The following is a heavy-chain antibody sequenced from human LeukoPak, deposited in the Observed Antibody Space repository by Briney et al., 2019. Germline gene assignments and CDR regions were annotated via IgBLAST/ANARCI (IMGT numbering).Heavy chain of an antibody. CDR1: GFTFSDYY. CDR3: ARLAVAGTYFDY. CDR2: ISSSGSTI. Sequence: GGSLRLSCAASGFTFSDYYMSWIRQAPGKGLEWVSYISSSGSTIYYADSVKGRFTISRGNAKNSLYLQMNSLRAEDTAVYYCARLAVAGTYFDYWGQGTLVTVSS. V-gene: IGHV3-11*01. D-gene: IGHD6-19*01. J-gene: IGHJ4*02.